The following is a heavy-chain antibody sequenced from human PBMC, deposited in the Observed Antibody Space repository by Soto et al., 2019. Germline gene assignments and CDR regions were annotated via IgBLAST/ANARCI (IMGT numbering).Heavy chain of an antibody. J-gene: IGHJ4*02. D-gene: IGHD2-15*01. CDR2: IDYNGVT. CDR3: GKVLVGATGHTDSDS. Sequence: QVQLQESGPGLVKPSETLSLTCTVSGGSIYRSGYYWGWIRQPPGRGLEWIGNIDYNGVTYSNPSLKSRVTISIYTSKNQFSLKLTSVTAADTALYYCGKVLVGATGHTDSDSWGPGTLVAVSS. CDR1: GGSIYRSGYY. V-gene: IGHV4-39*01.